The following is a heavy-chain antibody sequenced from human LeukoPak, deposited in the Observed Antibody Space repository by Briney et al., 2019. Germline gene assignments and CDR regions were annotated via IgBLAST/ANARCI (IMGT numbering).Heavy chain of an antibody. D-gene: IGHD5-18*01. V-gene: IGHV1-69*13. CDR2: IIPIFGTA. J-gene: IGHJ4*02. Sequence: ASVKVSCKASGGTFSSYAISWVRQAPGQGLEWMGGIIPIFGTANYAQKFQGRVRITADESTSTAYMELSSLRSEDTAVYYCARGRGYSYGNFDYWGQGTLVTVSS. CDR1: GGTFSSYA. CDR3: ARGRGYSYGNFDY.